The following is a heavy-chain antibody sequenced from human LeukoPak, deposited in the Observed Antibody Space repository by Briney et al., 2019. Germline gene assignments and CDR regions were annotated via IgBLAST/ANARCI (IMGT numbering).Heavy chain of an antibody. CDR2: ISSTSNTI. V-gene: IGHV3-48*01. D-gene: IGHD3-3*01. CDR3: ARGTIFGVVHY. Sequence: PGGSLRLSCAASGSPFSSYAMNWVRQAPGKELEWVSYISSTSNTIYYYADSVKGRFSISRDNARNSVSLQMNSLGAEDTAVYYCARGTIFGVVHYWGQGTLVTFSS. CDR1: GSPFSSYA. J-gene: IGHJ4*02.